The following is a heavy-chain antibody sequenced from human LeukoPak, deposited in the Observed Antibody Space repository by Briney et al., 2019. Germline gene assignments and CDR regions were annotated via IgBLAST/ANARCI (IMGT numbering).Heavy chain of an antibody. V-gene: IGHV1-2*02. J-gene: IGHJ4*02. CDR3: ARVGEYCSRTSCHDY. CDR2: INPNSGGT. CDR1: GYTFTGYY. D-gene: IGHD2-2*01. Sequence: ASVKVSCKASGYTFTGYYMHWVRQAPGQGLERMGWINPNSGGTNYAQKFQGRVTMTRDTSISTAYMELSRLRSDDTAVYYCARVGEYCSRTSCHDYWGQGTLVTVSS.